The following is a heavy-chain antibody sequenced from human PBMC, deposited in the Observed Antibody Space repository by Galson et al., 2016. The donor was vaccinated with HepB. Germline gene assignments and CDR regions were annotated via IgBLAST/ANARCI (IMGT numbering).Heavy chain of an antibody. Sequence: CAISGDSVSTYSAAWNWIRQSPSRGLEWLGRTYYRSKWYNAYALSVKSRITINPDTSKNQISLQLNSVTPEDTAVYYCARAKANWDGGGDNWFDPWGQGTLVTVSS. V-gene: IGHV6-1*01. CDR3: ARAKANWDGGGDNWFDP. D-gene: IGHD7-27*01. J-gene: IGHJ5*02. CDR2: TYYRSKWYN. CDR1: GDSVSTYSAA.